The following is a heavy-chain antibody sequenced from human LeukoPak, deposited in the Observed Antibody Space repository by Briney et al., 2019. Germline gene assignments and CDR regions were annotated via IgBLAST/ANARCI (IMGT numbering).Heavy chain of an antibody. Sequence: GGSLRLSCAASGFSFSSYWMHWVRQAPGKGLEWVSRINSDGSSTTYADSVKGRSSIPRDNAKNTLYLHMSSLRAEDTGVYYCARAVRAHPPADFWGQGTLVTVSS. CDR1: GFSFSSYW. D-gene: IGHD3-3*01. J-gene: IGHJ4*02. V-gene: IGHV3-74*01. CDR2: INSDGSST. CDR3: ARAVRAHPPADF.